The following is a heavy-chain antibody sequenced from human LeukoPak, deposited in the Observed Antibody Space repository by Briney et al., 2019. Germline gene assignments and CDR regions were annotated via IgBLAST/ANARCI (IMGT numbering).Heavy chain of an antibody. V-gene: IGHV4-61*02. J-gene: IGHJ5*02. Sequence: SETLSLTCTVSGGSISSGSYYWSWIRQPAGTGLEWIGRIYTSGSTNYNPSLKSRVTISVDTSKNQFSLKLSSVTAADTAVYYCARDWGSGSYDWFDPWGQGTLVTVSS. CDR1: GGSISSGSYY. CDR3: ARDWGSGSYDWFDP. CDR2: IYTSGST. D-gene: IGHD1-26*01.